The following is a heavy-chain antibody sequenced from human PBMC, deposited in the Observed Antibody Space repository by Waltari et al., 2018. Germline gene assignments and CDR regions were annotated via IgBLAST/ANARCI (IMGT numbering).Heavy chain of an antibody. V-gene: IGHV4-39*01. J-gene: IGHJ5*02. CDR3: ARQGITMFPRWFDP. CDR2: IYYSGSN. D-gene: IGHD3-10*02. Sequence: QLQLQESGPGLVKPSETLSLTCTVSGGSISSSSYYWGWIRQPPGKGLEWIGSIYYSGSNYYNPSLKSRVAISGDTSKKQFLLKLGSVTAADTAVYYCARQGITMFPRWFDPWGQGTLVTVSS. CDR1: GGSISSSSYY.